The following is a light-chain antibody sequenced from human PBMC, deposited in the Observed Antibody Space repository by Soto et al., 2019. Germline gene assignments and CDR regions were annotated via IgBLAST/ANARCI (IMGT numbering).Light chain of an antibody. J-gene: IGLJ2*01. CDR3: SSYTISSTWV. CDR2: DVS. CDR1: SSDVGGYNY. V-gene: IGLV2-14*01. Sequence: QSALTQPASVSGSPGQSITISCTGTSSDVGGYNYVSWYQQHPGKAPKLMIYDVSNRPSGVSNRFSDSKSGNTASLTISGLQAEDEADYYCSSYTISSTWVLGGRTKLTVL.